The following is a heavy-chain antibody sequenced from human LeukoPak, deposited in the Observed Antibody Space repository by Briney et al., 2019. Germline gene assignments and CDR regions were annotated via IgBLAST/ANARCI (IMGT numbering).Heavy chain of an antibody. Sequence: VASVKVSCKASGYTFTSYYMHWVRQAPGQGLEWMGIINPSGGSTSYAQKFQGRVTMTRDMSTSTVYMELSSLRSEDTAVYYCARERAEIVVVISREKGTDAFDIWGQGTMVTVSS. CDR1: GYTFTSYY. J-gene: IGHJ3*02. CDR2: INPSGGST. D-gene: IGHD3-22*01. CDR3: ARERAEIVVVISREKGTDAFDI. V-gene: IGHV1-46*01.